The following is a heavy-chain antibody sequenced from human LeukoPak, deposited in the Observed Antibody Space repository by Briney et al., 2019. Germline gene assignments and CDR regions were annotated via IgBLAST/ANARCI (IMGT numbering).Heavy chain of an antibody. J-gene: IGHJ4*02. V-gene: IGHV4-59*12. CDR3: ASDQNDFWSGYYRY. Sequence: SETLSLTCTVSGGSISSYYWSWIRQPPGKGLEWIGYIYYSGSTNYNPSLKSRVTISVDTSKNQFSLKLSSVTAADTAVYYCASDQNDFWSGYYRYWGQGTLVTVSS. CDR2: IYYSGST. CDR1: GGSISSYY. D-gene: IGHD3-3*01.